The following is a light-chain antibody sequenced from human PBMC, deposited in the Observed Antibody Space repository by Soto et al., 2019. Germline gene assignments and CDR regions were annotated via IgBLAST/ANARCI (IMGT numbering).Light chain of an antibody. CDR1: QRISGG. Sequence: TSTSRASQRISGGLAWHQQKPGKAPKLLIYDVSALKRGVPPRFSGCRSGTDFTLGMSTLQPGGFAIPFCQESCSAARRFGRGTRLEI. J-gene: IGKJ5*01. CDR2: DVS. CDR3: QESCSAARR. V-gene: IGKV1-5*01.